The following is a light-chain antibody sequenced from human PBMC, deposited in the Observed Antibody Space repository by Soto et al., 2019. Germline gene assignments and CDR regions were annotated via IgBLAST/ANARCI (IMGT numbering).Light chain of an antibody. J-gene: IGKJ1*01. CDR1: QSISSW. CDR2: DAS. CDR3: QQYNSYSWT. Sequence: DIQMTQSPYTLSASVGDRVTITCRASQSISSWLAWYQQKPGKAPKLLIYDASNLESGVPSRFSGSGSGTEFTLTISSLQPDEFATYYCQQYNSYSWTFGQGTNVDIK. V-gene: IGKV1-5*01.